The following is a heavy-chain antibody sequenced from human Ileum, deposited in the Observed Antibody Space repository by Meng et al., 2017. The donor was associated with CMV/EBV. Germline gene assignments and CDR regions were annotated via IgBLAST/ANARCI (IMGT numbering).Heavy chain of an antibody. V-gene: IGHV4-34*01. Sequence: SETLSLTCAVYGESLSDYYWSWIRQPPGKGLEWIGEGHYNGNTKYNPSLKSGVIISLTTSKNQFSLKLTSVTAADTAVYYCARRGGGYYPFYFDSWGRGTLVTVSS. CDR3: ARRGGGYYPFYFDS. CDR2: GHYNGNT. D-gene: IGHD3-3*01. CDR1: GESLSDYY. J-gene: IGHJ4*02.